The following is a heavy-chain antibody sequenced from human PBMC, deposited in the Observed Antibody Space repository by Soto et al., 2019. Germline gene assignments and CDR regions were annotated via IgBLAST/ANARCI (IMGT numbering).Heavy chain of an antibody. CDR1: GFTFSNYA. CDR3: VKAPGSGVDTVQ. CDR2: ISSNGGSP. D-gene: IGHD5-18*01. Sequence: GGSLRLSCSASGFTFSNYAMQWFRQAPGKGLQYVSAISSNGGSPYYADSVKGRFTISRDNPKNILYLQMSSLRSEDTAVYYCVKAPGSGVDTVQWGQGTLVTVSS. J-gene: IGHJ4*02. V-gene: IGHV3-64D*08.